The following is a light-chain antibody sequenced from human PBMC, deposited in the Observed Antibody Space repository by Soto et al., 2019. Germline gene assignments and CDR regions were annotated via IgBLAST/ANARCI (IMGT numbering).Light chain of an antibody. J-gene: IGKJ1*01. Sequence: EIVLTQSPGTLSLSPGERATLSCRASQSGFSFYLAWFQQKPGQAPRLLIYGASSRATGIPDRFSGSGFGTDFTLTISRLEPEDVAVYYCHQYCSSPWTLGQGTKVEIK. CDR1: QSGFSFY. V-gene: IGKV3-20*01. CDR3: HQYCSSPWT. CDR2: GAS.